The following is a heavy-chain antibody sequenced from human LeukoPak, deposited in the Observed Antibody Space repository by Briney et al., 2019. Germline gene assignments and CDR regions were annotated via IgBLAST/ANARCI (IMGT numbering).Heavy chain of an antibody. V-gene: IGHV3-20*04. Sequence: GGSLRLSCAASRFTFYDYGMSWVRQAPGKGLEWVSGINWKGESTGYADSVKGRFTISRDNAKNSLYLQMNSLRAEDTALYYCARSSVLSSGWYGHYYYFIDVWGKGTTVTVSS. CDR3: ARSSVLSSGWYGHYYYFIDV. D-gene: IGHD6-19*01. CDR1: RFTFYDYG. CDR2: INWKGEST. J-gene: IGHJ6*03.